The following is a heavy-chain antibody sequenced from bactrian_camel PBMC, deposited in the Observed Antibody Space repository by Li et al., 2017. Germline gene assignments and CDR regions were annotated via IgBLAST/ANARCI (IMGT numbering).Heavy chain of an antibody. J-gene: IGHJ6*01. CDR3: AALRLTGFGYPGTCRRSDFAY. D-gene: IGHD3*01. CDR2: IVGDGPT. Sequence: ESGGGSVQAGGSLRLSCAVSGDLTNIQSMAWFRQVPGNQREAVAAIVGDGPTDYHAQVRGRFTISRGNGGSALSLQMNSLKSEDTAMYYCAALRLTGFGYPGTCRRSDFAYWGQGTQVTVS. V-gene: IGHV3S53*01. CDR1: GDLTNIQS.